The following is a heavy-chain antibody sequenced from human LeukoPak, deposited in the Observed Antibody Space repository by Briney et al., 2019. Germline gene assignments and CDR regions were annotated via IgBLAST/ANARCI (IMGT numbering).Heavy chain of an antibody. V-gene: IGHV3-7*01. D-gene: IGHD2-15*01. CDR1: GFSLSNYW. CDR2: IKEDGSEK. J-gene: IGHJ4*02. Sequence: PGGSLRLSCVASGFSLSNYWMGWVRQAPGKGLEWVADIKEDGSEKHYVDSVKGRFTISRDNAENSLYLQMNSLRAEDTAIYYCARDLGVCSGGTCYPVYDYWGQGIPVTVSS. CDR3: ARDLGVCSGGTCYPVYDY.